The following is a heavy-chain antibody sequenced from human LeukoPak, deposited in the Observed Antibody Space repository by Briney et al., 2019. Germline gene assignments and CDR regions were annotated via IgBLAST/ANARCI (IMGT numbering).Heavy chain of an antibody. V-gene: IGHV3-7*01. CDR1: GFTFSSYW. D-gene: IGHD1-14*01. CDR3: VRDFRSANY. CDR2: INQDGSEK. Sequence: GGSLRLSCAASGFTFSSYWITWVRQAPGKGLEWVANINQDGSEKCYVDSVKGRFTISRDNARNTVYLQMNSLRVEDTAVYYCVRDFRSANYWGQGTLVTVSS. J-gene: IGHJ4*02.